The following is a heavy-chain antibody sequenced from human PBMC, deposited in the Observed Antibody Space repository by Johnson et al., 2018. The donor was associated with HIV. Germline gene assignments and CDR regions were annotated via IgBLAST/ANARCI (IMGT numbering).Heavy chain of an antibody. J-gene: IGHJ3*02. Sequence: VQLVESGVNLVQPGRSLRLSCAASGFTFDDYAIQWVRQAPGKGLAWVSGLDWNSGNIGITDSVKGRFPISRDNAKNSLYLQMNSLRAEDTAVYYCAKDLPYDSRGVDAFDIWGQGTMVTVSS. CDR1: GFTFDDYA. CDR2: LDWNSGNI. CDR3: AKDLPYDSRGVDAFDI. D-gene: IGHD3-22*01. V-gene: IGHV3-9*01.